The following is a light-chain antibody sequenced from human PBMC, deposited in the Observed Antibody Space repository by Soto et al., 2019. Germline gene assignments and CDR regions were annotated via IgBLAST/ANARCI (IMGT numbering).Light chain of an antibody. V-gene: IGKV3-20*01. CDR1: QSVSSNY. CDR3: QQYGDPPIT. CDR2: GAS. J-gene: IGKJ5*01. Sequence: EIVLTQSPGTLSLSPGERATLSCRASQSVSSNYLAWYQQKPGQAPRLLIYGASNRATGIPDRFSGSGSGKDFTLTSSRLEPGDFAVFYCQQYGDPPITFGQGTRLEIK.